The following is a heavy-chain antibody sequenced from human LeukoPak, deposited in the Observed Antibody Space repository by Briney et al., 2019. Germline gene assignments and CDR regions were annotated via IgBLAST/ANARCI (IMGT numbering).Heavy chain of an antibody. V-gene: IGHV3-30-3*01. CDR1: VFTFSSYA. CDR3: AGGASDILLMVYAIDGLDY. J-gene: IGHJ4*02. D-gene: IGHD2-8*01. CDR2: ISYDGSNK. Sequence: GGSLRLSCAASVFTFSSYAMHWVRQAPGKGLEGVAVISYDGSNKYYADSVKGRFTISRDNTTNTLYLQMNSLRAEDTAVYCCAGGASDILLMVYAIDGLDYWGQGTLVTVSS.